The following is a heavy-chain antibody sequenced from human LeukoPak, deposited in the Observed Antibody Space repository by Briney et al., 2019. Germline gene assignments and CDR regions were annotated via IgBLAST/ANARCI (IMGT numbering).Heavy chain of an antibody. V-gene: IGHV3-23*01. J-gene: IGHJ4*02. CDR3: AKGGHYPHFDC. D-gene: IGHD3-22*01. Sequence: PGGSLRLSCAASGFTFSTSAMSWFRQAPGKGLEWVSVISGCGGSTYYADSVKGRFTISRDGAKNKVYLQMNSLRADDTAIYYYAKGGHYPHFDCWGQGTLVIVSS. CDR1: GFTFSTSA. CDR2: ISGCGGST.